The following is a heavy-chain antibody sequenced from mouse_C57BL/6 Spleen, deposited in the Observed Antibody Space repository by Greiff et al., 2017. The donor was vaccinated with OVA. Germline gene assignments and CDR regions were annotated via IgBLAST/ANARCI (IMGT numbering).Heavy chain of an antibody. J-gene: IGHJ2*01. CDR3: ARLDSSGYDYFDY. CDR1: GYTFTSYW. CDR2: IDPNRGGT. D-gene: IGHD3-2*02. V-gene: IGHV1-72*01. Sequence: QVQLQQPGAELVKPGASVKLSCKASGYTFTSYWMHWVKQRPGRGLAWVGRIDPNRGGTKYNEKFMSKATLTVYKPACKALMQLSSLTSEDSAVYYCARLDSSGYDYFDYWGQGTTLTVSS.